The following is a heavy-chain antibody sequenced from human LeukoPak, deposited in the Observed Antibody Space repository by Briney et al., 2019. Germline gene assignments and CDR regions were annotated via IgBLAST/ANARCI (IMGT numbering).Heavy chain of an antibody. CDR3: AREKWEYYDFWSGYSYYYYYYMDV. V-gene: IGHV4-4*07. D-gene: IGHD3-3*01. J-gene: IGHJ6*03. CDR1: GGSISSYY. CDR2: IYTSGST. Sequence: SETLSLTCTVSGGSISSYYWSWIRQPAGKGLEWIGRIYTSGSTNYNPSLKSRVTMSVDTSKNQFSLKLSSVTAADTAVYYCAREKWEYYDFWSGYSYYYYYYMDVWGKGTTVTVSS.